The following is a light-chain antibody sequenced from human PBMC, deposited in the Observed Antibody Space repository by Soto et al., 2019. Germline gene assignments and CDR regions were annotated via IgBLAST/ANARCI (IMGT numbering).Light chain of an antibody. CDR1: QSLSSN. Sequence: EIVVTQSPATLSVSPGERATLSCRASQSLSSNLAWYQQKPGQAPRLLIYGASTMATGIPARFSGSGSGTEFTLTISSLQSEDFAVYYCQQYNNWPPGTFGQGTKVEIK. V-gene: IGKV3-15*01. CDR3: QQYNNWPPGT. J-gene: IGKJ1*01. CDR2: GAS.